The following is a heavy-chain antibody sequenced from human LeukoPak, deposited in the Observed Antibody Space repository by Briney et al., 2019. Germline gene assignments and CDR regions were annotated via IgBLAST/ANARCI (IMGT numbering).Heavy chain of an antibody. J-gene: IGHJ4*02. CDR2: IYVGGSS. CDR1: GGSITNSRW. V-gene: IGHV4-4*02. CDR3: ARNWNDGRFDY. D-gene: IGHD1-1*01. Sequence: SGTLSLTCTVSGGSITNSRWWSWVRQPPGKGLEWIGEIYVGGSSNYNPSLKSRVTMSVDQSKNQFSLKLSSVTAADTAVYYCARNWNDGRFDYWGQGTLVTVSS.